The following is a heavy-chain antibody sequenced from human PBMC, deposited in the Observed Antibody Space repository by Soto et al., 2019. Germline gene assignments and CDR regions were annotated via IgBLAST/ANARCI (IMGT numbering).Heavy chain of an antibody. D-gene: IGHD2-2*01. CDR2: ITSNGGT. CDR1: GDSISRSSYN. Sequence: SETLSLTCSVSGDSISRSSYNWGWIRQSPGEGLEWIASITSNGGTQYNPSLKSRVTIFLDTSKNEFSLKVTSVTAADTGVYFCASRYAPSEFDHWGQGSLVTVSS. J-gene: IGHJ4*02. V-gene: IGHV4-39*01. CDR3: ASRYAPSEFDH.